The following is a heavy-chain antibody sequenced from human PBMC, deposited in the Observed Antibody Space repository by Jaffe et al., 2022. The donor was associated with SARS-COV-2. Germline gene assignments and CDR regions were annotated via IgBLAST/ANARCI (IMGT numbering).Heavy chain of an antibody. CDR1: GFTFSSYS. CDR2: ISSSSSTI. D-gene: IGHD6-13*01. CDR3: ARVAIAAAGTFDYYYYGMDV. Sequence: EVQLVESGGGLVQPGGSLRLSCAASGFTFSSYSMNWVRQAPGKGLEWVSYISSSSSTIYYADSVKGRFTISRDNAKNSLYLQMNSLRDEDTAVYYCARVAIAAAGTFDYYYYGMDVWGQGTTVTVSS. V-gene: IGHV3-48*02. J-gene: IGHJ6*02.